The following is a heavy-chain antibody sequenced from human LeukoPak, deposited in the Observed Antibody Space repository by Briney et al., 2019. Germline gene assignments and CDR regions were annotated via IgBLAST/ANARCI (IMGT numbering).Heavy chain of an antibody. CDR3: ARGAGYCSSTSCYTLYYYGMDV. D-gene: IGHD2-2*02. CDR1: GYTFTSYD. J-gene: IGHJ6*02. Sequence: ASVKVSCKASGYTFTSYDINWVRQATGQGLEWMGWMNPNSGNTGYAQKFQGRVTMTRNTSISTAYMELSSLRSEDTAVYYCARGAGYCSSTSCYTLYYYGMDVWGQGTTVTVSS. V-gene: IGHV1-8*01. CDR2: MNPNSGNT.